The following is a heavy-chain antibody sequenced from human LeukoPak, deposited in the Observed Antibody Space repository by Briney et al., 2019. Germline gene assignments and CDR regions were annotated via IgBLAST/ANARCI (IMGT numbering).Heavy chain of an antibody. Sequence: SETLSLTCAVYGGSFSDYYWSWIRQPPGKGLEWIGEINHSGSTNYNPSLKSRVTISVDTSKNQFSLKLSSVTAADTAVYYCARLRLWSFDPWGQGTLVTVSS. CDR2: INHSGST. CDR1: GGSFSDYY. V-gene: IGHV4-34*01. D-gene: IGHD2-21*01. CDR3: ARLRLWSFDP. J-gene: IGHJ5*02.